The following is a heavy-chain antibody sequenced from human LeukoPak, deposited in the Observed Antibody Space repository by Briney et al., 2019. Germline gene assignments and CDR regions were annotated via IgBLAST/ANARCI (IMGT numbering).Heavy chain of an antibody. CDR1: GFTFSSYS. Sequence: GGSLRLSCAASGFTFSSYSMNWVRQAPGKGLEWVSSISSSSSYIYYADSVKGRLTISRDNAKNSLYLQMNSLGAEDTAVYYCAREWGPIVVVVAAKGGYFDYWGQGTLVTVSS. D-gene: IGHD2-15*01. J-gene: IGHJ4*02. CDR2: ISSSSSYI. V-gene: IGHV3-21*01. CDR3: AREWGPIVVVVAAKGGYFDY.